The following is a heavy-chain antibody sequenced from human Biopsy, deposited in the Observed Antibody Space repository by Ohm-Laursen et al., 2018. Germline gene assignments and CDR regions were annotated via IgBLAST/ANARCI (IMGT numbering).Heavy chain of an antibody. CDR1: GDSVSSGSFY. CDR3: ARGMRSSGWPYFDS. D-gene: IGHD6-19*01. CDR2: IYDRGSTA. Sequence: SDTQSLTCTVSGDSVSSGSFYWTWIRQPPGQGLEYIGYIYDRGSTANYNPSLESRVTMSVDMPKNQFSLKLSSVTAADTAIYYCARGMRSSGWPYFDSWGQGTLVTVSS. V-gene: IGHV4-61*01. J-gene: IGHJ4*02.